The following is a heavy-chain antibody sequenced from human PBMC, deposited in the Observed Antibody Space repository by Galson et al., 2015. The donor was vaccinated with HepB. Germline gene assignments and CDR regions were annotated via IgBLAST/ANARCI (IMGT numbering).Heavy chain of an antibody. D-gene: IGHD3-16*02. J-gene: IGHJ4*02. V-gene: IGHV3-48*02. Sequence: SLRLSCAASGFTFSSYTMNWVRQAPGKGLEWVSYIDGSGNIHYTDSVKGRFTISRDNAKNSLCLQMNSLRDEDTAVYYCARGSYRYTDFDNWGQGTLVTVSS. CDR1: GFTFSSYT. CDR2: IDGSGNI. CDR3: ARGSYRYTDFDN.